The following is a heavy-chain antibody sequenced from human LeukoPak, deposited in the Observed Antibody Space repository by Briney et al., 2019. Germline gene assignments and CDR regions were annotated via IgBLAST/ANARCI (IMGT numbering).Heavy chain of an antibody. D-gene: IGHD1-26*01. J-gene: IGHJ4*02. CDR2: IYYSGST. V-gene: IGHV4-59*08. CDR1: GDSFRSYY. Sequence: SETLSLTCTVSGDSFRSYYWSWIRQPPGKGLEWIGYIYYSGSTNYNPSLKSRVTISIDTSKNQLSLKLSSVTAADTAVYYCARLGKEVTYRAYYLDYWGQGTLVTVSS. CDR3: ARLGKEVTYRAYYLDY.